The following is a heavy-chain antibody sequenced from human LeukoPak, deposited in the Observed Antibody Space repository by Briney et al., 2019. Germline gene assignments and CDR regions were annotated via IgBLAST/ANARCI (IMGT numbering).Heavy chain of an antibody. J-gene: IGHJ6*02. D-gene: IGHD2-2*01. Sequence: KPWGSLILSCAASGFTFSSYSMNWVRQAPGKGLEWVSSISSSSSYIYYADSVKGRFTISRDNAKNSLYLQMNSLRAEDTAVYYCAREGQVFQLLFPPPAANKWDYYYGMDVWGQGTTVTVSS. CDR1: GFTFSSYS. CDR3: AREGQVFQLLFPPPAANKWDYYYGMDV. V-gene: IGHV3-21*01. CDR2: ISSSSSYI.